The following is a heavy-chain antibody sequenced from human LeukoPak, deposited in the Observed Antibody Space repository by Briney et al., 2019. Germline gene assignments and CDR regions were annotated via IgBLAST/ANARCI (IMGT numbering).Heavy chain of an antibody. CDR2: IYTSGST. CDR3: ARGPPDSQWLVWYYFDY. V-gene: IGHV4-4*07. J-gene: IGHJ4*02. CDR1: GGSISSYY. D-gene: IGHD6-19*01. Sequence: SETLSLTCTVSGGSISSYYWSWIRQPAGKGLEWIGRIYTSGSTNYNPSLKSRVTISIDTSKNQFSLKLNSVTAADTAVYYCARGPPDSQWLVWYYFDYWGQGTLVTVSS.